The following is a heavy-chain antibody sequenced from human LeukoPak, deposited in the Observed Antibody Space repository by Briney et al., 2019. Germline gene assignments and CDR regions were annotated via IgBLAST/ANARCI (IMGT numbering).Heavy chain of an antibody. D-gene: IGHD3-22*01. Sequence: ASVKVSCKASGYTFTSYYMHWVRQAPGQGLEWMGIINPSGGSTSYAQEFQGRVTMTRDTSTSTVYMELSSLRSEDTAVSYCARGITDYYDSSGVDYWGQRTLVTVSS. J-gene: IGHJ4*02. V-gene: IGHV1-46*01. CDR1: GYTFTSYY. CDR3: ARGITDYYDSSGVDY. CDR2: INPSGGST.